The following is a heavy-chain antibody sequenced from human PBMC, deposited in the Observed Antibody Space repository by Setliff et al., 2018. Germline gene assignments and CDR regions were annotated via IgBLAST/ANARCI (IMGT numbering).Heavy chain of an antibody. J-gene: IGHJ4*02. CDR2: IYYSGST. D-gene: IGHD3-22*01. CDR3: ARLSGYYFDY. Sequence: YYMSWIRQTPGKGLEWVGSIYYSGSTYYNPSLKSRVTISVDTSKNQFSLKLSSVTAADTAVFYCARLSGYYFDYWGQGTLVTVSS. CDR1: YY. V-gene: IGHV4-39*01.